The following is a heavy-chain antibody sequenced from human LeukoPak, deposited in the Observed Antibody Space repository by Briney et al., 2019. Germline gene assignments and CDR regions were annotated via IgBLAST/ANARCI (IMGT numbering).Heavy chain of an antibody. D-gene: IGHD2-2*02. CDR3: ARVRVKDIVVVPAAIPVYYFDY. CDR1: GYTFTSYD. J-gene: IGHJ4*02. CDR2: MNPNSGNT. Sequence: ASVKVSCKASGYTFTSYDINWVRQATGQGLEWMGWMNPNSGNTGYAQKFQGRVTMTRNTSISTAYMELSSLRSEDTAVYYCARVRVKDIVVVPAAIPVYYFDYWGQGTLVTVSS. V-gene: IGHV1-8*01.